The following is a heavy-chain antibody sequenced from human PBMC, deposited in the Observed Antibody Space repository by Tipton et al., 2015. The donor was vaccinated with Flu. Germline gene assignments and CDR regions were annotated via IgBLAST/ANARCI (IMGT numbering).Heavy chain of an antibody. CDR1: GGSISSYTYY. J-gene: IGHJ5*02. D-gene: IGHD3-9*01. CDR3: AKEGSYNILTNYYNKGVDP. V-gene: IGHV4-39*07. CDR2: IYYSGTT. Sequence: TLSLTCTVSGGSISSYTYYWGWFRQSPGTGLEWIGSIYYSGTTYYSPPLKSRVTMSIDTSKNQFSLKLTSVTAADTAVYYCAKEGSYNILTNYYNKGVDPWGQGTLVIVSS.